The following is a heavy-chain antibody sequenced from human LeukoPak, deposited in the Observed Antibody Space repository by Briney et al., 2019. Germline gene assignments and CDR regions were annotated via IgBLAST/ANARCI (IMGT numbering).Heavy chain of an antibody. V-gene: IGHV1-46*01. Sequence: ASVKVSCTASGYTFTSYYMHWVRQAPGQGLEWMGIINPSGGSTSYAQKFQGRVTMTRDMSTSTVYMELSSLRSEDTAVYYCARDSSSSWYVCYFDYWGQGTLVTVSS. CDR3: ARDSSSSWYVCYFDY. CDR2: INPSGGST. J-gene: IGHJ4*02. D-gene: IGHD6-13*01. CDR1: GYTFTSYY.